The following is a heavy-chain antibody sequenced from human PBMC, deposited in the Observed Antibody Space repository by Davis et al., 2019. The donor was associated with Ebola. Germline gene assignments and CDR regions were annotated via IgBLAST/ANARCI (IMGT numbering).Heavy chain of an antibody. CDR3: AKGSLYGSRSVTAGIDV. CDR1: GFPLITYS. Sequence: GESLKISCAASGFPLITYSMTWVRQAPGKGLEWVSGISSSGSAYYADSVKGRFTFSRDNSKNTLYLQMNSLRAEDTALYYCAKGSLYGSRSVTAGIDVWGQGTTVTVSS. J-gene: IGHJ6*02. CDR2: ISSSGSA. D-gene: IGHD4-17*01. V-gene: IGHV3-23*01.